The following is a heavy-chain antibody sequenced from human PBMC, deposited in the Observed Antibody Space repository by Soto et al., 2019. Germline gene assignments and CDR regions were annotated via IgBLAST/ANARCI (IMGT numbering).Heavy chain of an antibody. CDR2: IIPIFGTA. Sequence: SVKVSCKASGGTFSSYAISWVRQAPGQGLEWMGGIIPIFGTANYAQKSQGRVTITADKSTSTAYMELSSLRSEDTAVYYCARRERVGGYDWSIFDYWGQGTLVTVSS. D-gene: IGHD5-12*01. V-gene: IGHV1-69*06. CDR1: GGTFSSYA. J-gene: IGHJ4*02. CDR3: ARRERVGGYDWSIFDY.